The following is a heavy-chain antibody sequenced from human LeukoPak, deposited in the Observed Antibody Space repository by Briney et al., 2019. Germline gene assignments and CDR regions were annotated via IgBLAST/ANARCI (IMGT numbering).Heavy chain of an antibody. J-gene: IGHJ4*02. D-gene: IGHD3-3*01. CDR3: ARGRERLRFLEWLPDTDFDY. CDR1: GGSISSYY. V-gene: IGHV4-59*01. Sequence: SETLSLTCTVSGGSISSYYWSWIRQPPGKGLEWIGYIYYSGSTNYNPSLKSRVTISVDTSKNQFSLKLSSVTAADTAVYYCARGRERLRFLEWLPDTDFDYWGQGTLVTVSS. CDR2: IYYSGST.